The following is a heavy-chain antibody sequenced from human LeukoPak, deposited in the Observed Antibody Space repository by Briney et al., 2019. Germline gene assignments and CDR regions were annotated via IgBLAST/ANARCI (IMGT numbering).Heavy chain of an antibody. D-gene: IGHD1-26*01. CDR2: ITSSGTTT. Sequence: GGSLRLSCAASGFTFSDHYMSGFRLSPGKGVEGLSYITSSGTTTDYADSVRGRFTISRDNAKNSMFLQMNSLRPEDTAVYYCARDHGVGAVDYWGQGPLVTVSS. J-gene: IGHJ4*02. CDR3: ARDHGVGAVDY. CDR1: GFTFSDHY. V-gene: IGHV3-11*04.